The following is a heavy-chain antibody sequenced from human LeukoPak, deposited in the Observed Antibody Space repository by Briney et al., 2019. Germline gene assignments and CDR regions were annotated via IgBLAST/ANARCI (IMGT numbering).Heavy chain of an antibody. J-gene: IGHJ4*02. CDR2: IYYSGST. V-gene: IGHV4-61*01. D-gene: IGHD6-13*01. Sequence: SETLSLTCTVSGGSISSSSYYWSWIRQPPGKGLEWIGYIYYSGSTNYNPSLKSRVTISVDTSKNQFSLKLSSVTAADTAVYYCARGISSSPPGNFDYWGQGTLVTVSS. CDR1: GGSISSSSYY. CDR3: ARGISSSPPGNFDY.